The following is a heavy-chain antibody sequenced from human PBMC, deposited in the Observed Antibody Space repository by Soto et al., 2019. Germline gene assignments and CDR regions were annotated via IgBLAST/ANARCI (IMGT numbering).Heavy chain of an antibody. CDR3: ATTNYYGSGSFWFDP. D-gene: IGHD3-10*01. Sequence: SETLSLTCAVSGGSISSSNWWSWVRQPPGRGLEWIGEIYHSGSTNYSPSLKSRVTISVDKSKNQFSLKLSSVTAADTAVYYCATTNYYGSGSFWFDPWGQGTLVTV. CDR1: GGSISSSNW. CDR2: IYHSGST. J-gene: IGHJ5*02. V-gene: IGHV4-4*02.